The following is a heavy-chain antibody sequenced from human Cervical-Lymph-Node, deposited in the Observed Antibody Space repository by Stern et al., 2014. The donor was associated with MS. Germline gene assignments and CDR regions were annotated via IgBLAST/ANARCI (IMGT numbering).Heavy chain of an antibody. CDR1: GYTFTSYQ. CDR2: INPRGGGT. J-gene: IGHJ4*02. Sequence: VQLVESGAEVKKPGASVKVSCTASGYTFTSYQMHWVRQAPGQGLEWMGKINPRGGGTSYAQKFQGRVTMTRDASTSTVYMELSSLRSEDTAVYYCARRGYTYGFDYWGQGTLVTVSS. V-gene: IGHV1-46*03. CDR3: ARRGYTYGFDY. D-gene: IGHD5-18*01.